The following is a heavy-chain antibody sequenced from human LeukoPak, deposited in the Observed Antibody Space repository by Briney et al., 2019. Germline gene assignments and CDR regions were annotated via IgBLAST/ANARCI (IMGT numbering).Heavy chain of an antibody. CDR3: AREGTYYDSSGYYVS. CDR1: GFTFSSFA. Sequence: PGGSLRLSCAASGFTFSSFAMTWVRQAPGKGLEWVSVISGSGGKTYYADSVKGRFTLSRDNSNRTLFLEMSSLRVKDTAVYYCAREGTYYDSSGYYVSWGQGTLVTVSA. CDR2: ISGSGGKT. J-gene: IGHJ5*02. V-gene: IGHV3-23*01. D-gene: IGHD3-22*01.